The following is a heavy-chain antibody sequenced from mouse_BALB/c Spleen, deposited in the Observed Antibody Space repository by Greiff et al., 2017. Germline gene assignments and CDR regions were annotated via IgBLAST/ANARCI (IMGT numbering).Heavy chain of an antibody. J-gene: IGHJ1*01. CDR1: GFTFSSYT. CDR3: ARHYGNYGYFDV. D-gene: IGHD2-1*01. V-gene: IGHV5-12-2*01. Sequence: EVQGVESGGGLVQPGGSLKLSCAASGFTFSSYTMSWVRQTPEKRLEWVAYISNGGGSTYYPDTVKGRFTISRDNAKNTLYLQMSSLKSEDTAMYYCARHYGNYGYFDVWGAGTTVTVSS. CDR2: ISNGGGST.